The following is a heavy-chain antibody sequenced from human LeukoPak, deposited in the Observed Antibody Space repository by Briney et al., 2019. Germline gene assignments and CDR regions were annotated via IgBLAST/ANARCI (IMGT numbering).Heavy chain of an antibody. CDR2: ISSSSSTI. Sequence: LSLTCAVYGGSFSGYYWSWIRQPPGKGLEWVSYISSSSSTIYYADSVKGRFTISRDNAKNSLYLQMNSLRDEDTAVYYCARRDYYFDYWGQGTLVTVSS. V-gene: IGHV3-11*04. CDR1: GGSFSGYY. J-gene: IGHJ4*02. CDR3: ARRDYYFDY.